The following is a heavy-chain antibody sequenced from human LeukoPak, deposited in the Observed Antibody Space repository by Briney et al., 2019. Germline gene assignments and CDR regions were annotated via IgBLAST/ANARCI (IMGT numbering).Heavy chain of an antibody. CDR3: AIAAAGTYYYYYYMDV. Sequence: SGTLSLTCAVSGGSISSSNWWSWVRQPPGKGLEWIGEIYHSGSTNYNPSLKSRVTISVDTSKDQFSLKLSSVTAADTAVYYCAIAAAGTYYYYYYMDVWGKGTTVTVSS. J-gene: IGHJ6*03. CDR2: IYHSGST. V-gene: IGHV4-4*02. CDR1: GGSISSSNW. D-gene: IGHD6-13*01.